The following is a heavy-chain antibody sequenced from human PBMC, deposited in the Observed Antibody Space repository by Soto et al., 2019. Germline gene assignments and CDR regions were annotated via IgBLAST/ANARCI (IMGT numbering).Heavy chain of an antibody. CDR2: IYPSDSDT. CDR1: GDSLTTYW. Sequence: GESLKISCKGSGDSLTTYWIAWVRQMPGKGLEWMGLIYPSDSDTKYSPSFQGQVTISADKSISTAYLQWSSLKASDTAMYYCARLRGRSITIFGVDYYYYYYGMDVWGQGTTVTVSS. D-gene: IGHD3-3*01. J-gene: IGHJ6*02. V-gene: IGHV5-51*01. CDR3: ARLRGRSITIFGVDYYYYYYGMDV.